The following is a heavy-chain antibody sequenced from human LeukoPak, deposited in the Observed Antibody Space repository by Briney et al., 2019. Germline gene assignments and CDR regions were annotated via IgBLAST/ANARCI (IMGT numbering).Heavy chain of an antibody. Sequence: GGSLRLSCAASGFTFSSYAMHWVRQAPGKGLEWVAVISDDGSNKKYADYVKGRFTISRDNSKNTLYLQMNSLRAEDTAVYYCARDGYYYDSRGFGFDYWGQGTLVTVSS. CDR2: ISDDGSNK. CDR1: GFTFSSYA. V-gene: IGHV3-30*04. J-gene: IGHJ4*02. CDR3: ARDGYYYDSRGFGFDY. D-gene: IGHD3-22*01.